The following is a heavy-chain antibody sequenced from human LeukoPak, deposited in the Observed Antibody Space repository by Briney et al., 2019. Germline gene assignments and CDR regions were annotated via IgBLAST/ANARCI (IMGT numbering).Heavy chain of an antibody. D-gene: IGHD3-10*01. J-gene: IGHJ3*02. CDR2: IIPIFGTA. Sequence: SVKVSCKASGGTFSSYAISWVRQAPGQGLEWMGGIIPIFGTANYAQKFQGRVTITTDESTSTAYMELSSLRSEDTAVYYCASPYYYGSGSYYTQYDAFDIWGQGTMVTVSS. CDR1: GGTFSSYA. V-gene: IGHV1-69*05. CDR3: ASPYYYGSGSYYTQYDAFDI.